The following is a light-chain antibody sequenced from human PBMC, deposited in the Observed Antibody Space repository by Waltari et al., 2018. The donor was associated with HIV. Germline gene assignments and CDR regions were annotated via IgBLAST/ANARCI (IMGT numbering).Light chain of an antibody. CDR2: DAS. V-gene: IGKV1-27*01. J-gene: IGKJ1*01. CDR1: QVIDNF. Sequence: DIQMTQSPSSLSASVGDTVTITCRASQVIDNFLAWYQQRPGKAPKLVIYDASNLVSGVPTRFSASRSGKDFTLTINSLRPEDVASYYCQKYDSAPWTFGQGTKVEIK. CDR3: QKYDSAPWT.